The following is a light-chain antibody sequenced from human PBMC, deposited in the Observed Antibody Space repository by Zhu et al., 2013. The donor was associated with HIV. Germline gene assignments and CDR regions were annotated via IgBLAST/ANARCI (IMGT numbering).Light chain of an antibody. CDR2: GAS. J-gene: IGKJ5*01. CDR3: QQFYDSHSIT. CDR1: QSVRSRY. V-gene: IGKV3-20*01. Sequence: EVVLTQSPGTLSLSPGERATLSCRASQSVRSRYLAWYQQKPGQAPRVLIYGASGRATGTPDRFSGSGSGTDFTLTISRLEPEDFVVYYCQQFYDSHSITFGQGTRLEIK.